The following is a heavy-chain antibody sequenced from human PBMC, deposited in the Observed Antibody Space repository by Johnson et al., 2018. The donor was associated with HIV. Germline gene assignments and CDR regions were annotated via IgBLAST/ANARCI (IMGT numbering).Heavy chain of an antibody. CDR3: ASPPSGYDFWDGPNIFDV. V-gene: IGHV3-30*04. CDR2: IGYDGSDK. Sequence: HVQLVESGGGVVQPGRSLRLSCAASGFTFSSYAMHWVRQAPGKGLEWVAVIGYDGSDKYYADSVKGRFTISRDNSKNTLFLQINSLRPEDTAVYYCASPPSGYDFWDGPNIFDVWGQGTMVSVAS. CDR1: GFTFSSYA. D-gene: IGHD3-3*01. J-gene: IGHJ3*01.